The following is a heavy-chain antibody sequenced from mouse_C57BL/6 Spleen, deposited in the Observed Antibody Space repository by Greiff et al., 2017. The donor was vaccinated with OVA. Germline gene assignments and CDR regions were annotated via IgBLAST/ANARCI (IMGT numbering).Heavy chain of an antibody. CDR2: INPNNGGT. V-gene: IGHV1-26*01. J-gene: IGHJ4*01. Sequence: VQLQQSGPELVKPGASVKISCKASGYTFTDYYMNWVKQSHGKSLEWIGDINPNNGGTSYNQKFKGKATLTVDKSSSTAYMELRSLTSEDSAVYYCARYSLYAMDYWGQGTSVTVSS. CDR1: GYTFTDYY. CDR3: ARYSLYAMDY. D-gene: IGHD2-12*01.